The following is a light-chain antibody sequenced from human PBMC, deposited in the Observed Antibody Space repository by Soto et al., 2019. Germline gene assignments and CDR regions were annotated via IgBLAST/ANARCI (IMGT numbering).Light chain of an antibody. J-gene: IGLJ3*02. CDR1: SSNIGAGYV. CDR3: QSYDSSLSGWV. CDR2: GNS. V-gene: IGLV1-40*01. Sequence: QSALTQPPSVSGAPGQRVTISCTGSSSNIGAGYVVHWYQQLPGTAPKLLIYGNSNRPSGVPDRFSGSKSGTSASLAITGLQAEDGADYYCQSYDSSLSGWVFGGGTKLTVL.